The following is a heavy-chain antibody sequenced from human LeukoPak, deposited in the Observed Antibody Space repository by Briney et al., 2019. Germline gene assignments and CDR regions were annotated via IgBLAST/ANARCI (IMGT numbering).Heavy chain of an antibody. CDR3: ARGGLYCSGGSCYSAYFDY. D-gene: IGHD2-15*01. Sequence: SETLSLTCAVYGGSFSGYYWSWIRQPPGKGLEWIGEINHSGSTNYNPSLKSRVTISVDTFKNQFSLKLSSVTAADTAVYYCARGGLYCSGGSCYSAYFDYWGQGTLVTVSS. CDR2: INHSGST. CDR1: GGSFSGYY. V-gene: IGHV4-34*01. J-gene: IGHJ4*02.